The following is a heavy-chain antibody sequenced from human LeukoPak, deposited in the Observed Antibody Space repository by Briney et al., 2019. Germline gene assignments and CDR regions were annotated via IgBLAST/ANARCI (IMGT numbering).Heavy chain of an antibody. V-gene: IGHV3-23*01. D-gene: IGHD3-22*01. CDR2: ISGSGGST. CDR3: ARGPHPSPYYYDSSGSRYFDY. J-gene: IGHJ4*02. Sequence: ETLSLTCTVSGGSISSYYWSWVRQAPGKGLEWVSAISGSGGSTYYADSVKGRFTISRDNAKNSLYLQMNSLRAEDTAVYYCARGPHPSPYYYDSSGSRYFDYWGQGTLVTVSS. CDR1: GGSISSYY.